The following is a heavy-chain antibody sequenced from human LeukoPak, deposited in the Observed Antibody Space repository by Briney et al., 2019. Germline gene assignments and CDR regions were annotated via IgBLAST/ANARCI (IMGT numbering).Heavy chain of an antibody. CDR1: GGSFSGYY. CDR2: INHSGST. J-gene: IGHJ4*02. V-gene: IGHV4-34*01. D-gene: IGHD5-24*01. Sequence: SETLSLTCAVYGGSFSGYYWSWIRQPPGKGLEWIGEINHSGSTNYNPSLKSRVTISVDTSKNQFSLKLSSVTAADTAVYYCARGRRDGYNLEYFVNWGQGTLVTVSS. CDR3: ARGRRDGYNLEYFVN.